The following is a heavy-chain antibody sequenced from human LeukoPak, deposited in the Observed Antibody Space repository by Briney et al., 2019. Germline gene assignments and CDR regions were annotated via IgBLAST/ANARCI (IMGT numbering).Heavy chain of an antibody. J-gene: IGHJ4*02. CDR2: ISWNSGSI. D-gene: IGHD6-19*01. CDR3: AKGFSSGWSCLDY. CDR1: GFTFDDYA. Sequence: GGSLRLSCAASGFTFDDYATHWVRQAPGKGLEWVSGISWNSGSIGYADSVKGRFTISRDNAKNSLYLQMNSLRAEDMALYYCAKGFSSGWSCLDYWGQGTLVTVSS. V-gene: IGHV3-9*03.